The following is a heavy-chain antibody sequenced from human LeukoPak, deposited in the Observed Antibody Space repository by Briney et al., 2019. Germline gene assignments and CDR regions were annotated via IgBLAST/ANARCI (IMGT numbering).Heavy chain of an antibody. J-gene: IGHJ3*02. V-gene: IGHV4-59*01. CDR2: IYYSGST. Sequence: SETLSLTCTVSGGSISSYYWSWIRQPPGKGLEWIGYIYYSGSTNYNPSLKSRVTISVDTSKNQFSLKLSSVTAADTAVYYCARAPSDYDILTGYSPGAFDIWGQGTMVTVSS. D-gene: IGHD3-9*01. CDR1: GGSISSYY. CDR3: ARAPSDYDILTGYSPGAFDI.